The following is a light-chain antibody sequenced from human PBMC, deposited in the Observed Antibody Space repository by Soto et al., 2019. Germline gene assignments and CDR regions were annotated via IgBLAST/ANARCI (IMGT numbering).Light chain of an antibody. Sequence: DIQMTQSPSTLSASIGDRVTITCRASQSISSWLAWYQQKPGKAPKLLISKASRLETGVPSSFSGSGSGTEFTLTISSLQPDDFATYYCQQYNNYPLTFGGGTKVEIK. J-gene: IGKJ4*01. CDR2: KAS. CDR3: QQYNNYPLT. CDR1: QSISSW. V-gene: IGKV1-5*03.